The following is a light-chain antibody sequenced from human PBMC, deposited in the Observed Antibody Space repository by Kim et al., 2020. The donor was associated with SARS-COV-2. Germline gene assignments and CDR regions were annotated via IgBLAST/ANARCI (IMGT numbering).Light chain of an antibody. CDR3: NSYTSSTSDV. Sequence: GQSITISCTGTRSDVGHYNSVSWYQQPPGKAPKLMIYDVTKRPSGVSIRFSGSKSGNTASLTISGLQAEDEADYYCNSYTSSTSDVFGTGTKVTVL. CDR2: DVT. J-gene: IGLJ1*01. CDR1: RSDVGHYNS. V-gene: IGLV2-14*04.